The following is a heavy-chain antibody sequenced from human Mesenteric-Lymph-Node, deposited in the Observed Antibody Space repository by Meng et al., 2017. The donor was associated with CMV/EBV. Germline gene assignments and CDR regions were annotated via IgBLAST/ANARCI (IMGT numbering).Heavy chain of an antibody. V-gene: IGHV3-23*01. Sequence: GGSLRLSCAASGFTFSSYAMSWVRQAPGKGLEWVSAISGSGGSTYYADSVKGRFTISRDNSKNTLYLQMNSLRAEDTAVYYCAKGAHHLNWNYAEYFQHWGQGTLVTVSS. J-gene: IGHJ1*01. CDR3: AKGAHHLNWNYAEYFQH. D-gene: IGHD1-7*01. CDR1: GFTFSSYA. CDR2: ISGSGGST.